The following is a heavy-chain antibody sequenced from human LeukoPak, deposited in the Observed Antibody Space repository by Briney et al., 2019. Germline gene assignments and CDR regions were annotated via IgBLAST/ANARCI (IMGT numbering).Heavy chain of an antibody. J-gene: IGHJ4*02. Sequence: GGSLRLSCAASGFTFDSYAMSWVRQAPGKGLEWVSSISRNGDSTYYADSVKGRFTISRDNSKNTLYLQMSSLRADDTAVYFCARRGAAAGSGLDYGGQGTLVTVSS. D-gene: IGHD6-13*01. CDR2: ISRNGDST. V-gene: IGHV3-23*01. CDR1: GFTFDSYA. CDR3: ARRGAAAGSGLDY.